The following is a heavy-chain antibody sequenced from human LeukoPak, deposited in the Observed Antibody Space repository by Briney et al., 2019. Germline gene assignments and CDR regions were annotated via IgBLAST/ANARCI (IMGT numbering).Heavy chain of an antibody. V-gene: IGHV1-2*02. J-gene: IGHJ6*03. CDR3: ARGPNYYDSSGYYLVVGFRGYYMDV. D-gene: IGHD3-22*01. Sequence: GASVHVSCKASGYTFTGYYMHWVRQAPGQGLAGMGWINPNHGGPNYEQKLQGRVTMTRDTYISTAYMELSRLRSYDTAVYYCARGPNYYDSSGYYLVVGFRGYYMDVWGKGTTVTVSS. CDR1: GYTFTGYY. CDR2: INPNHGGP.